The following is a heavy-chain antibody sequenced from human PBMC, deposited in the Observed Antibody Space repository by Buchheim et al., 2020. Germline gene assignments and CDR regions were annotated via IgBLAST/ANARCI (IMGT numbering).Heavy chain of an antibody. J-gene: IGHJ6*02. CDR1: GFTFSSYW. CDR2: INSDGSST. CDR3: ARGGAAHIVVVTSHYYGMDV. Sequence: EVQLVESGGGLVQPGGSLRLSCAASGFTFSSYWMHWVRQAPGKGLVWVSRINSDGSSTSYADSVKGRFTISRDNAKNTLYLQMNSLRAEDTAVYYCARGGAAHIVVVTSHYYGMDVWGQGTT. D-gene: IGHD2-21*02. V-gene: IGHV3-74*01.